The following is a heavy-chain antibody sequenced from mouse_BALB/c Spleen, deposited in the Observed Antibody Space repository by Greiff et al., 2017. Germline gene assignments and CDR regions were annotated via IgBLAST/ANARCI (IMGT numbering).Heavy chain of an antibody. CDR2: IDPENGNT. J-gene: IGHJ1*01. D-gene: IGHD1-1*01. Sequence: VQLQQSGAELVRPGALVKLSCKASGFNIKDYYMHWVKQRPEQGLEWIGWIDPENGNTIYDPKFQGKASITADTSSNTAYLQLSSLTSEDTAVYYCASLYGSSFYWYFDVWGAGTTVTVSS. CDR3: ASLYGSSFYWYFDV. CDR1: GFNIKDYY. V-gene: IGHV14-1*02.